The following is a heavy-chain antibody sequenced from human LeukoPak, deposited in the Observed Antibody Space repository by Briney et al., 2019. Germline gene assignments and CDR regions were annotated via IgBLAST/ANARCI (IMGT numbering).Heavy chain of an antibody. Sequence: SQTLSLTCAISGDSVSNNGTTWNWIRQSSSRGLEWLGRTYYRSEWYNDYAVSVKSRITINPDTSKNQFSLQLNSVTPEDTAVYYCAKTENNWSYGMDVWGQGTTVTVSS. D-gene: IGHD1-20*01. CDR3: AKTENNWSYGMDV. J-gene: IGHJ6*02. CDR2: TYYRSEWYN. V-gene: IGHV6-1*01. CDR1: GDSVSNNGTT.